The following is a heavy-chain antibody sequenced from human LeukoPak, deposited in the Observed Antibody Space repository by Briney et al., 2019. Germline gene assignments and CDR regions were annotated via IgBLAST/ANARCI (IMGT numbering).Heavy chain of an antibody. Sequence: GGSLRLSCVASGFTFSSYWMSWFRQAPGKGLEWGANIKEDGSEKYYADYVKGRFTISRDNAKNSLSLQVSSLRDEDTAVFYCARSRTAYYNVYADFWGQGTLVTVSS. CDR1: GFTFSSYW. V-gene: IGHV3-7*01. D-gene: IGHD1-26*01. CDR3: ARSRTAYYNVYADF. J-gene: IGHJ1*01. CDR2: IKEDGSEK.